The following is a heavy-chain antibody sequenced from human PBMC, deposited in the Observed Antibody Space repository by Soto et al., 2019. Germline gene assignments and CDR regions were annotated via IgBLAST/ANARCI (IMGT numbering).Heavy chain of an antibody. V-gene: IGHV3-11*01. CDR3: ARGHDYDEYEWFDP. Sequence: QVQLVESGGGVAKLGGSLNLSCAAPGFPFSGYYMSWIRQAPGKGLGWVSYMSSSGSSIYYADSVKGRFTISRDNAKNSLFLQMNSLRVEDTAVYYCARGHDYDEYEWFDPWGRGTLVTVS. CDR2: MSSSGSSI. J-gene: IGHJ5*02. CDR1: GFPFSGYY. D-gene: IGHD4-17*01.